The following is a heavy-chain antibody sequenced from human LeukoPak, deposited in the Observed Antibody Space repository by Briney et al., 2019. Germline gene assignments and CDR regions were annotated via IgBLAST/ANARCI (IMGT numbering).Heavy chain of an antibody. J-gene: IGHJ3*02. V-gene: IGHV4-59*01. Sequence: SETLSLTCTVSGGSISSYYWSWIRQPPGKGLEWIGYIYYSGSTNYNPSLKSRVTISVDTSKNQFSLKLSSVTAADTAVYYCAREGYGAFDIWGQGTMVTVSS. CDR2: IYYSGST. CDR1: GGSISSYY. D-gene: IGHD5-18*01. CDR3: AREGYGAFDI.